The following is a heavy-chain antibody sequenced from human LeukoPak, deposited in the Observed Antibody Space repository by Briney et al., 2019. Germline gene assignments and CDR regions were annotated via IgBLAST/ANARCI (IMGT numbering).Heavy chain of an antibody. Sequence: PSETLSLTCTVSSGSIIGYYWAWIRQPPGKGLEWIGCIQYSGTTEYNPSLASRATISVDTAKDQFSLNLRSVTAADTAVYYCARDRAAGTLDFWGQGTLVTVSS. CDR1: SGSIIGYY. CDR2: IQYSGTT. V-gene: IGHV4-59*01. CDR3: ARDRAAGTLDF. D-gene: IGHD6-13*01. J-gene: IGHJ4*02.